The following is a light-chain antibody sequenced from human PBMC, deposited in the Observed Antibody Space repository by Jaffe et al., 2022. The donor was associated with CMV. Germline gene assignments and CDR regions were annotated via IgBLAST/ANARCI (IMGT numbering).Light chain of an antibody. Sequence: SYELTQPPSVSVSPGQTARITCSGDALPKQYAYWYQQKAGRAPVLVIYKDNERPSWIPDRFSGSSSGTTVTLTITGVQAEDDADYYCQSADSSGTYHVVFGGGTKLTVL. V-gene: IGLV3-25*03. CDR1: ALPKQY. CDR2: KDN. J-gene: IGLJ2*01. CDR3: QSADSSGTYHVV.